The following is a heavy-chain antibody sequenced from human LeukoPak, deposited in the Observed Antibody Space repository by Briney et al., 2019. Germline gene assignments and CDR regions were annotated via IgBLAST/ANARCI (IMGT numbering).Heavy chain of an antibody. V-gene: IGHV1-2*02. Sequence: ASVKVSCKASGYTFTGYYMHWVRQAPGQGLEWMGWINPNSGGTNYAQKFQGRVTMTRDMSTSTVYMELSSLRSEDTAVYYCARGALSGDHFDYWGQGTLVTVSS. CDR2: INPNSGGT. J-gene: IGHJ4*02. D-gene: IGHD4-17*01. CDR3: ARGALSGDHFDY. CDR1: GYTFTGYY.